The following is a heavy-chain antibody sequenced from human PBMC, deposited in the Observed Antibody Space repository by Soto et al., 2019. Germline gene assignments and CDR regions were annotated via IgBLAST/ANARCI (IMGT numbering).Heavy chain of an antibody. CDR1: VFIFSSYA. Sequence: GWSLRLSCAASVFIFSSYAMSWVRQAPGKGLEWVSAISGSDGSTYYADSVKGRFTISRDNSRNTLYLQMNSLRAEDTAVYYCAKDGVAHIPLYTSGSSYDHWGQGTLVTVSS. V-gene: IGHV3-23*01. J-gene: IGHJ4*02. CDR3: AKDGVAHIPLYTSGSSYDH. CDR2: ISGSDGST. D-gene: IGHD3-22*01.